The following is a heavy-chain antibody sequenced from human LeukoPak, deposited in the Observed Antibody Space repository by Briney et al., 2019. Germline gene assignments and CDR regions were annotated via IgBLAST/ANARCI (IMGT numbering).Heavy chain of an antibody. CDR2: ISSSSSYI. D-gene: IGHD3/OR15-3a*01. V-gene: IGHV3-21*01. Sequence: KSGGSLRLSCAASGFTFSSYSMNWVRQAPGKGLEWVSSISSSSSYIYYADSVKGRFTISRDNAKNSLYLQMNSLRAEDTAVYYCARDGHDPDDAFDIWGQGTMVTVSS. CDR3: ARDGHDPDDAFDI. J-gene: IGHJ3*02. CDR1: GFTFSSYS.